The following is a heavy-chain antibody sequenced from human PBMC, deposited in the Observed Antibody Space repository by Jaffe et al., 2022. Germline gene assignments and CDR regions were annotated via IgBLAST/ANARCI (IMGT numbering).Heavy chain of an antibody. CDR3: TTRPWHGDYVHAFDV. D-gene: IGHD4-17*01. Sequence: EMQLVESGGGLVQPGGSLKLSCATSGFTFSDCPMHWVRQASGKGLEWIGRIRSKSNTYATSYAASLKGRFTISRDDSKSTAYLEMNSLNSEDTAIYYCTTRPWHGDYVHAFDVWGQGTMVTVSS. CDR1: GFTFSDCP. V-gene: IGHV3-73*02. J-gene: IGHJ3*01. CDR2: IRSKSNTYAT.